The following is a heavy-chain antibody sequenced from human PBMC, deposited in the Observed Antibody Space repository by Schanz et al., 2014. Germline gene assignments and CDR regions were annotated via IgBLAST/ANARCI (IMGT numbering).Heavy chain of an antibody. CDR1: GASMDNYY. J-gene: IGHJ6*02. CDR2: VYNNGRT. CDR3: ARVVGGAEWLLYDDYYYNLDV. D-gene: IGHD3-3*01. Sequence: QVQLQESGPGLVRPSETLSLTCTVSGASMDNYYWSWIRQPPGKGLEWIGYVYNNGRTYYNPSLKSRVAISVDTSKNQFSLKLTSMTAADTAVYYCARVVGGAEWLLYDDYYYNLDVGGQGTTVTVSS. V-gene: IGHV4-59*01.